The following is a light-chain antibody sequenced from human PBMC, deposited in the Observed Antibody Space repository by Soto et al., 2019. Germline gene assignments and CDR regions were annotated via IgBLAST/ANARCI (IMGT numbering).Light chain of an antibody. V-gene: IGKV1-17*01. CDR1: QSISTH. J-gene: IGKJ1*01. CDR2: AAS. CDR3: LQHNTYPVT. Sequence: IQMTQSPSSLSASVGDRVTITCRASQSISTHLNWYQQKPGKAPNLLSYAASSLQSGVPSRFSGSGSGTEFTLTISSLQPEDFATYYCLQHNTYPVTFGQGSNVDI.